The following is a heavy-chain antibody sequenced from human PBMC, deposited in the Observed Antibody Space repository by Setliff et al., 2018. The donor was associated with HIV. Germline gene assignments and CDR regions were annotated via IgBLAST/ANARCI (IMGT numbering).Heavy chain of an antibody. CDR2: IYNSATT. V-gene: IGHV4-38-2*01. D-gene: IGHD2-2*01. J-gene: IGHJ5*02. CDR1: GYSISSGYY. CDR3: ARGGTSSNWFRA. Sequence: SETLSLTCAVSGYSISSGYYWGWIRQPPGKGLQWIGSIYNSATTNYNPSLKSRVTMSLDTSKNQLSLKLTSVTAADTAVYYCARGGTSSNWFRAWGQGTLVTVSS.